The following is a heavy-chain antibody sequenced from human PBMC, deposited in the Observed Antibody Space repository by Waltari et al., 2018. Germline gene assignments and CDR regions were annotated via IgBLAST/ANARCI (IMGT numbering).Heavy chain of an antibody. CDR1: GFPFRRYG. CDR2: IWYDGSNK. CDR3: ASSQNYYGSGSYEY. D-gene: IGHD3-10*01. J-gene: IGHJ4*02. Sequence: QVPLVESGGGVVQPGRSLRPPCAASGFPFRRYGMPWVRQAPGKGLEWVAVIWYDGSNKYYADSVKGRFTISRDNSKNTLYLQMNSLRAEDTAVYYCASSQNYYGSGSYEYWGQGTLVTVSS. V-gene: IGHV3-33*01.